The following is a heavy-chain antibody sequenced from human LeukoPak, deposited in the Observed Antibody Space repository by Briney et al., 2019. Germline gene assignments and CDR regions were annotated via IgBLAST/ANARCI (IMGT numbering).Heavy chain of an antibody. Sequence: GASVKVSCKASGYTFTGYYVHWVRQAPGQGLEWMGWINPNSGGTNYAQKFQGRVTMTRDTSISTAYMELSRLRSDDTAVYYCARDGGNEGLYYFDYWGQGTLVTVSS. J-gene: IGHJ4*02. CDR2: INPNSGGT. CDR1: GYTFTGYY. D-gene: IGHD4-23*01. CDR3: ARDGGNEGLYYFDY. V-gene: IGHV1-2*02.